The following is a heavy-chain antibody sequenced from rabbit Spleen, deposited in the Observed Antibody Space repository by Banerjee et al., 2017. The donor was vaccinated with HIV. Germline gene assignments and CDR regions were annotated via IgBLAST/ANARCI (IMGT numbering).Heavy chain of an antibody. CDR3: ARDTGTSFSTYGMDL. CDR2: IDTGGSGFT. CDR1: GVSFSGNSY. Sequence: QSLEESGGDLVKPGASLTLTCIASGVSFSGNSYMCWVRQAPGKGLEWIACIDTGGSGFTYVATWAKGRFTISKTSSTTVTLQMTSLTAADTATYFCARDTGTSFSTYGMDLWGQGTLVTV. V-gene: IGHV1S40*01. J-gene: IGHJ6*01. D-gene: IGHD7-1*01.